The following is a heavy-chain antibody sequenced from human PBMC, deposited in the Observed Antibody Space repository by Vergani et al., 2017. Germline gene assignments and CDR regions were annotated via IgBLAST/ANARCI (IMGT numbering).Heavy chain of an antibody. V-gene: IGHV4-34*02. CDR1: GGSLSGYF. D-gene: IGHD3-10*01. Sequence: QVHLQQRGAGVLKPSETLALTCGVIGGSLSGYFWSWIRQSPGRGLEWIGEITAIGSAKYSPSATSRVTISVDTSRGEFTLTVTSVTAADTGLYFCASRRPRXKLGSKSNAGTFDSWGQGTLVTVSS. CDR3: ASRRPRXKLGSKSNAGTFDS. J-gene: IGHJ4*02. CDR2: ITAIGSA.